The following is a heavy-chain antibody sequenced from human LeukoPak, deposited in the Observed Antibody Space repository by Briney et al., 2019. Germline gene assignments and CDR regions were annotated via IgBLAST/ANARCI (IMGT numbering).Heavy chain of an antibody. V-gene: IGHV3-53*04. CDR3: AKDISSGYYWYFDL. Sequence: GGSLRLSCAASGFTVSSNYMSWVRQAPGKGLEWVSVIYSGGSTYYADSVKGRFTISRHNSKNTLYLQMNSLRAEDTAVYYCAKDISSGYYWYFDLWGRGTLVTVSS. D-gene: IGHD3-22*01. CDR2: IYSGGST. CDR1: GFTVSSNY. J-gene: IGHJ2*01.